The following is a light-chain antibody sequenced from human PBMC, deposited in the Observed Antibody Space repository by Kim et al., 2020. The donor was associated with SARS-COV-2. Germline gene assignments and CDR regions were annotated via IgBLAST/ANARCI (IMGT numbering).Light chain of an antibody. V-gene: IGLV6-57*02. CDR1: SGSVARDD. J-gene: IGLJ3*02. Sequence: GKTVAISCTGSSGSVARDDVRWYQQRPGSAPTTVIYGDSKRPSGVPDRFSGSSDAASSSAALTISGLEAEDEADCYCQSYANGSQVFGGGTQLTVL. CDR2: GDS. CDR3: QSYANGSQV.